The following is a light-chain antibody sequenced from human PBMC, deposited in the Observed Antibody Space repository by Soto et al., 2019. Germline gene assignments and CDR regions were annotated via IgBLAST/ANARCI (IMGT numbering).Light chain of an antibody. J-gene: IGLJ2*01. CDR3: SSYTSSHVV. CDR1: NSDIGGYKY. V-gene: IGLV2-14*01. CDR2: DVS. Sequence: QSVLTQPASVSGSPGQSITISCTGTNSDIGGYKYVSWYQQYPGKAPKLMIYDVSNRPSGASTRFSGSKFGNTASLTISGLRAEDEADYYCSSYTSSHVVFGGGTKVTVL.